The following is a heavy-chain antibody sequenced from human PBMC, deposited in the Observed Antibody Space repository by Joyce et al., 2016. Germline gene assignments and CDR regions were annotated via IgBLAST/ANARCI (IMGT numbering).Heavy chain of an antibody. CDR3: ARDLTGSGWYYFDH. Sequence: VHLVQSGAEVKEPGASVKVSCKASGYTFTGFYVHWVRQAPGQGLEWMGMINTMGGGTTYAQNFQGRVTLTRDTAANTHYMELTSLTSDDTAVFYCARDLTGSGWYYFDHWGQGTLVTVSS. V-gene: IGHV1-46*01. CDR2: INTMGGGT. J-gene: IGHJ4*02. CDR1: GYTFTGFY. D-gene: IGHD6-19*01.